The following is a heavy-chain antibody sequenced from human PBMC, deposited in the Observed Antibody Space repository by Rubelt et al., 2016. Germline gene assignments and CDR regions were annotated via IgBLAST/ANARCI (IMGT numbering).Heavy chain of an antibody. CDR2: INPNSGGT. V-gene: IGHV1-2*02. D-gene: IGHD3-22*01. Sequence: QVQLVQSGAEVKKPGASVKVSCKASGYTFTSYYMHWVRQAPGQGLAWMGIINPNSGGTNYAQKFQGRVTMTRDTSISTAYMELSRLRSDDTAVYYCARVYDSSDTYYFDYWGQGTLVTVSS. CDR1: GYTFTSYY. J-gene: IGHJ4*02. CDR3: ARVYDSSDTYYFDY.